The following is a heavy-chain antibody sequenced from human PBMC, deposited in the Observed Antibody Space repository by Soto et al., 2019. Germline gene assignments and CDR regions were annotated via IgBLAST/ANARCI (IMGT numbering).Heavy chain of an antibody. CDR3: ASSWCLYYYYYGMDV. CDR1: GGSISSSSYY. Sequence: PSETLSLTCTVSGGSISSSSYYWGWIRQPPGKGLEWIGSIYYSGSTYYNPSLKSRVTISVDTSKNQFSLKLSSVTAADTAVYYCASSWCLYYYYYGMDVWGQGTTVTVSS. D-gene: IGHD6-13*01. V-gene: IGHV4-39*01. CDR2: IYYSGST. J-gene: IGHJ6*02.